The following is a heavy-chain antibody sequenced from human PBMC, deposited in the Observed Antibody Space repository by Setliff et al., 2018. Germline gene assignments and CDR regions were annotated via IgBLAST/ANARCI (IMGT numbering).Heavy chain of an antibody. CDR1: GFTFSSYW. CDR3: ARDYTYYDFWSGPSSDAFDI. Sequence: GGSLRLSCAASGFTFSSYWMNWVRQAPGKGLEWVSYISSSSSTIYYADTVKGRFTISRDNAKNSLYLQMNSLIAEDTAVYYCARDYTYYDFWSGPSSDAFDIWGQGTMVTVSS. CDR2: ISSSSSTI. J-gene: IGHJ3*02. D-gene: IGHD3-3*01. V-gene: IGHV3-48*01.